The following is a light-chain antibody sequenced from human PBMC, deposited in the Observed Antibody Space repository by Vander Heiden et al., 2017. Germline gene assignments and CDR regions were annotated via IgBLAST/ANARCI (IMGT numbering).Light chain of an antibody. CDR3: QSADSSGTYSVV. CDR1: VLARPN. J-gene: IGLJ2*01. Sequence: SSDLTPPPSVSVSPGQTAKIPCSGDVLARPNAYWYQQKPGQAPLLLIYSDTKRPSGIPERFSGSISGTIVTLTISDVQAEDEADYYCQSADSSGTYSVVFGGGTQLTVL. V-gene: IGLV3-25*03. CDR2: SDT.